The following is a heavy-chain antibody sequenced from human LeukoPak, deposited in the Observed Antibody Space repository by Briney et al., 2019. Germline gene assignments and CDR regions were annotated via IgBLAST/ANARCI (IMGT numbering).Heavy chain of an antibody. CDR2: ICGSGGST. J-gene: IGHJ6*02. Sequence: PGGSLRLSCAASGFTFSSYAMSWVRQAPGKGLEWVSGICGSGGSTYYADSVKGRFTISRDNSKNTLYLQVNSLRAEDTAVYYCAKVIGDSSGYFYYYGMDVWGQGTTVTVSS. D-gene: IGHD3-22*01. CDR1: GFTFSSYA. V-gene: IGHV3-23*01. CDR3: AKVIGDSSGYFYYYGMDV.